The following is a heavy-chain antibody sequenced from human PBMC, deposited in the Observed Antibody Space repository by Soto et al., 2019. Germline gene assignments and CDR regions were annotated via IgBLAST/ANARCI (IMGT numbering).Heavy chain of an antibody. D-gene: IGHD2-15*01. J-gene: IGHJ6*02. Sequence: GGSLRLSCAVSGFTLSSYWMHWVRQAPGEGLVWVSRINSGGSSTIYADSVKGRFTISRENAKNTVYLQMNSLRDEDTAVFYCARAPRYCSGGSCTSYFYYGMDVWGQGTTVTVSS. V-gene: IGHV3-74*01. CDR1: GFTLSSYW. CDR3: ARAPRYCSGGSCTSYFYYGMDV. CDR2: INSGGSST.